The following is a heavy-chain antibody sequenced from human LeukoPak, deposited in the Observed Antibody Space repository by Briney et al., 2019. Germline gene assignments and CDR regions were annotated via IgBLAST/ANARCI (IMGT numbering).Heavy chain of an antibody. V-gene: IGHV3-7*01. Sequence: GGSLRLSCAASGFTFSRYWMSWVRQAPGKGLEWVANIKQDGSEKYYVDSVKGRFTISRDNAKNSLYLQMNSLRAEDTAVYYCARNLPAADYWGQGTLVTVSS. CDR2: IKQDGSEK. CDR1: GFTFSRYW. J-gene: IGHJ4*02. CDR3: ARNLPAADY. D-gene: IGHD2-2*01.